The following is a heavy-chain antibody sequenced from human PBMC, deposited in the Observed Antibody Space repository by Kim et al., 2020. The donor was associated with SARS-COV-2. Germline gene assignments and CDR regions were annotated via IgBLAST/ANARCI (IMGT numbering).Heavy chain of an antibody. CDR2: INTNTGNP. CDR3: ARAGSMGCSGGSCYSFLFYYYYYMDV. CDR1: GYTFTSYA. D-gene: IGHD2-15*01. V-gene: IGHV7-4-1*02. Sequence: ASVKVSCKASGYTFTSYAMNWVRQAPGQGLEWMGWINTNTGNPTYAQGFTGRFVFSLDTSVSTAYLQISSLKAEDTAVYYCARAGSMGCSGGSCYSFLFYYYYYMDVWGKGTTVTVSS. J-gene: IGHJ6*03.